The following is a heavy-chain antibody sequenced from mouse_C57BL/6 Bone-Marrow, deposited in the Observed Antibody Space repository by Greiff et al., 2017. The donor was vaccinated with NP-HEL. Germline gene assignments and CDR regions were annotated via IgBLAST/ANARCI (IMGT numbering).Heavy chain of an antibody. J-gene: IGHJ3*01. CDR1: GYTFTGYW. Sequence: VKLVESEAELMKPGASVKLSCKATGYTFTGYWIEWVKQRPGHGLEWIGEILPGSGSTNYNEKFKGKATFTADTSSNTAYMQLSSLTTEDSAIYYCARGPYYYGSSYGAYWGQGTLVTVSA. D-gene: IGHD1-1*01. CDR2: ILPGSGST. CDR3: ARGPYYYGSSYGAY. V-gene: IGHV1-9*01.